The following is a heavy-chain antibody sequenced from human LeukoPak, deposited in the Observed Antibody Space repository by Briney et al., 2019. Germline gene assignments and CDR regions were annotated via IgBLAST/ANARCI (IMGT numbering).Heavy chain of an antibody. V-gene: IGHV3-53*01. D-gene: IGHD2-15*01. CDR3: AREREYCSGGSCYPNWYFDL. CDR2: IYTSGYT. CDR1: GFTFSSYS. Sequence: GGSLRLSCAASGFTFSSYSMNWVRQAPGEGLAWVSVIYTSGYTYYTDSVKGRFTISRDSSKNTLFLHMNSLRAEDTAVYYCAREREYCSGGSCYPNWYFDLWGRGTLVTVSS. J-gene: IGHJ2*01.